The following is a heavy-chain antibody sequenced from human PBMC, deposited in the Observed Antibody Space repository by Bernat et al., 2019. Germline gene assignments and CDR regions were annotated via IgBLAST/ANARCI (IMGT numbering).Heavy chain of an antibody. D-gene: IGHD2/OR15-2a*01. Sequence: EVQLVESGGDLVQPGGSLRLSCAASGFTFSNYEMNWVRQAPGKGLEWVSYIDSSSSSIYYADSVKGRFTISRDNAKNSLYLQMNSLRIEDTAVYYCARDSNSERSKTIDYWGQGTLVTVSS. V-gene: IGHV3-48*03. J-gene: IGHJ4*02. CDR2: IDSSSSSI. CDR3: ARDSNSERSKTIDY. CDR1: GFTFSNYE.